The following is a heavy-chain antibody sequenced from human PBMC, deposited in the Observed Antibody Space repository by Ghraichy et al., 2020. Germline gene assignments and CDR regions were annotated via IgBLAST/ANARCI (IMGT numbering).Heavy chain of an antibody. CDR2: ISWNSDII. Sequence: GGSLRLSCAASGFTFDDYAMHWVRQAPGKGLEWVSGISWNSDIIDYADSVKGRFTISRDNAKNSLYLQMNSLRAEDTALYYCAKDFVSGWGSYRAGVDYWGQGTLVTVSS. V-gene: IGHV3-9*01. CDR3: AKDFVSGWGSYRAGVDY. CDR1: GFTFDDYA. D-gene: IGHD3-16*02. J-gene: IGHJ4*02.